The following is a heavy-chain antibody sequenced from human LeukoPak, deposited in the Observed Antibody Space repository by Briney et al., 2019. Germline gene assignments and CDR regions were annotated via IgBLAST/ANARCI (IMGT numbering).Heavy chain of an antibody. CDR2: ISQTSTSI. Sequence: AGGSLRLSCGASGFTFGDHYMLWIRQAPGKGLECVSYISQTSTSIYYVDSVKGRFTISRDNSKDSLYLQMNSLRADDTAVYYCASNPTRIDAF. CDR1: GFTFGDHY. J-gene: IGHJ3*01. D-gene: IGHD4-17*01. V-gene: IGHV3-11*01. CDR3: ASNPTRIDAF.